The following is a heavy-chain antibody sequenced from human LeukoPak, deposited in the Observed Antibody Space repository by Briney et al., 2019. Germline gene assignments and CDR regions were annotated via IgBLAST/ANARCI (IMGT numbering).Heavy chain of an antibody. CDR1: GGSISSYY. CDR3: ARDYFAYSGSYRHFYGMDV. Sequence: PSETLSLTCTVSGGSISSYYWSWIRQPPGKGLEWIGYIYYSGSTNYNPSLQSRVTISVDTSKNQFSLKLSSVTAADTAVYYCARDYFAYSGSYRHFYGMDVWGQGTTVTVSS. D-gene: IGHD1-26*01. V-gene: IGHV4-59*01. J-gene: IGHJ6*02. CDR2: IYYSGST.